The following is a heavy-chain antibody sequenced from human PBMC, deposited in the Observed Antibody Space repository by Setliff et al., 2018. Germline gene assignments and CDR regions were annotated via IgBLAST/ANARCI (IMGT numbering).Heavy chain of an antibody. Sequence: PSETLSLTCAVSGGSISSGDASWSWVRQPPGKGLEWIGYIYHAGSTYYNPSLKSRVTISVDTSKNQFSLKLSSVTAADTAVYYCARASYDSSGYPSDYWGQGTLVTVSS. D-gene: IGHD3-22*01. V-gene: IGHV4-30-2*01. J-gene: IGHJ4*02. CDR2: IYHAGST. CDR3: ARASYDSSGYPSDY. CDR1: GGSISSGDAS.